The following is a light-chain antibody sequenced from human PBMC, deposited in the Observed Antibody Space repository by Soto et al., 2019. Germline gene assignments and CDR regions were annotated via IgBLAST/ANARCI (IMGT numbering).Light chain of an antibody. CDR1: QSVSGW. CDR2: SAS. J-gene: IGKJ4*01. V-gene: IGKV1-5*03. CDR3: QQYERYPLT. Sequence: DIRMTQSPSTLSASVEDRVIITCRASQSVSGWLAWYRQKPGKAPELLIYSASTLETGVPSRFSGSGSGTDFTLTVSSLQREDFATYYCQQYERYPLTFGGGTKVEIK.